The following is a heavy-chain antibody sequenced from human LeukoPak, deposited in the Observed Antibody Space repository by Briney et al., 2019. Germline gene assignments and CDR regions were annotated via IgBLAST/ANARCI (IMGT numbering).Heavy chain of an antibody. CDR3: ASWNYEHSSGWYYLDY. CDR2: ISNSGSV. J-gene: IGHJ4*02. D-gene: IGHD6-19*01. V-gene: IGHV4-4*09. Sequence: SETLSLTCTVSDVSISNYFWSWIRQPPGKGLEWIGYISNSGSVNYNPSLKSRVTISADTSKNQFSLKLSSVTAADTAIYYCASWNYEHSSGWYYLDYWGQGTLVTVSS. CDR1: DVSISNYF.